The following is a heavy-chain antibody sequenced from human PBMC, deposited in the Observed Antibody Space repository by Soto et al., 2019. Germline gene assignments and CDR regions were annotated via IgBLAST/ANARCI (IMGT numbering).Heavy chain of an antibody. J-gene: IGHJ6*02. CDR2: ISSSSSYI. D-gene: IGHD6-13*01. CDR3: ARDFFTAAPKGMDV. V-gene: IGHV3-21*01. CDR1: GFTFSSYS. Sequence: GGSLRLSCGASGFTFSSYSMNWVRQAPGKGLEWVSSISSSSSYIYYADSVKGRFTISRDNAKNSLYLQMNSLRAEDTAVYYCARDFFTAAPKGMDVWGQGTTVTVSS.